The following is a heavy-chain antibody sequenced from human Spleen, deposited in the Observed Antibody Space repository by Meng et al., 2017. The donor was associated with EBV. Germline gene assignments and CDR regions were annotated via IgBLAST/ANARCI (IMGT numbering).Heavy chain of an antibody. CDR2: MNPNSGIT. Sequence: VQLVQLGGEEKTPVASVKVSCSASGYPFTSYDFNWVRQATGQGLEWMGWMNPNSGITGYAQKFQGRVTMTRDTSINTAYMELSSLRSEDTAVYYCARDSPGRGGDADYWGQGTLVTVSS. J-gene: IGHJ4*02. CDR3: ARDSPGRGGDADY. V-gene: IGHV1-8*01. D-gene: IGHD2-21*02. CDR1: GYPFTSYD.